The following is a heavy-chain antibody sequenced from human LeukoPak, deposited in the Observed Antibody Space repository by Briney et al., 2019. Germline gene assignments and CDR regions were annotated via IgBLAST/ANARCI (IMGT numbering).Heavy chain of an antibody. J-gene: IGHJ4*02. V-gene: IGHV1-2*04. Sequence: ASVKVSCKASGYTFTGYYMHWVRQAPGQGLEWMGLINPNSGGTNYAQKFQGWVTMTRDTSISTAYMELSRLRSDDTAVYYCTRDEPYNSGWYYFDFWGQGTLVTVSS. CDR2: INPNSGGT. D-gene: IGHD6-19*01. CDR3: TRDEPYNSGWYYFDF. CDR1: GYTFTGYY.